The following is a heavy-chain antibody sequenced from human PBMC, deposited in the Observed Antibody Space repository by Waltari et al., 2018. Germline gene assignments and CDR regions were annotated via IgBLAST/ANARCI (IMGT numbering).Heavy chain of an antibody. J-gene: IGHJ4*02. D-gene: IGHD3-16*01. CDR3: ATFKGDY. V-gene: IGHV3-23*01. CDR1: GFTLSTYR. Sequence: EVQLLESGGGLVQPGGSLRRSCAASGFTLSTYRLSWVRQVPGKGLEWVSSISGSGTGTYYADSVKVRFTISRDNSKNTLSLQMNSLRAEDTALYYCATFKGDYWGQGTLVTVSS. CDR2: ISGSGTGT.